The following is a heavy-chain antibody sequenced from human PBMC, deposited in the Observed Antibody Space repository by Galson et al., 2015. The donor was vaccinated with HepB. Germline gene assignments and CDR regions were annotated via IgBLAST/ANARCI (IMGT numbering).Heavy chain of an antibody. V-gene: IGHV3-11*01. CDR3: ARAGDTGMVIFDY. CDR2: ISSSGSTI. CDR1: GFTFSDYD. D-gene: IGHD5-18*01. J-gene: IGHJ4*02. Sequence: SLRLSCAASGFTFSDYDMRWIRQAPGKGLEWVSYISSSGSTIYYADSVKGRFTISRDNAKNSLYLHMNSLRAEDTAVYYCARAGDTGMVIFDYWGQGTLVTVSS.